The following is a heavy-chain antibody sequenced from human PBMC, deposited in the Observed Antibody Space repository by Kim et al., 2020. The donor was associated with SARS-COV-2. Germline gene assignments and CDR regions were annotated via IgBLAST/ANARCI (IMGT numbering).Heavy chain of an antibody. D-gene: IGHD6-13*01. J-gene: IGHJ5*02. CDR2: INHSGST. CDR3: ARGDYSSSWYGINNWFDP. V-gene: IGHV4-34*01. Sequence: SETLSLTCAVYGGSFSGYYWSWIRQPPGQGLEWVGEINHSGSTNYNPSLTRRVTISVDTYKNQFSLTLSSVTAADTAVYYCARGDYSSSWYGINNWFDPWGQGTLVTVSS. CDR1: GGSFSGYY.